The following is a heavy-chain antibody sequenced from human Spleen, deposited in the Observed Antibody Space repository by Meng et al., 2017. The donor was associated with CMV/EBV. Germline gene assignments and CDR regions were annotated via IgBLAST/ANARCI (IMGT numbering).Heavy chain of an antibody. V-gene: IGHV3-53*01. J-gene: IGHJ5*02. CDR2: IYSGGST. D-gene: IGHD3-22*01. Sequence: GESLKISCAASGFTVSSNYMSWVRQAPGKGLEWVAVIYSGGSTYYADSVKGRFTISRDNSKNTLYLQMNSLRAEDTAVYYCARTAWDSSGFRFDPWGQGTLVTVPQ. CDR3: ARTAWDSSGFRFDP. CDR1: GFTVSSNY.